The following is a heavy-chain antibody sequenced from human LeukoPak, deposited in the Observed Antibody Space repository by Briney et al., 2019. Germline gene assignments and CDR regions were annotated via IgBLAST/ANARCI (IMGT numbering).Heavy chain of an antibody. CDR3: ARLVIDSPSSYYMDV. D-gene: IGHD2-21*01. CDR1: GFIFNEFY. V-gene: IGHV3-11*04. CDR2: VTTTGDPV. J-gene: IGHJ6*03. Sequence: GGSLRLSCSASGFIFNEFYMSWIRQAPGKGLVCVSYVTTTGDPVYYTDSVKGRFTISRDNAKNSLFLQMTSLRDEDTAVYYCARLVIDSPSSYYMDVWGNGTTVTVSS.